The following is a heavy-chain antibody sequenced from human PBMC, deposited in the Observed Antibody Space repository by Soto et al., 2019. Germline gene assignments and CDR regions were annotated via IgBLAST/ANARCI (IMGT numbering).Heavy chain of an antibody. Sequence: QVQLVQSGAEVKKPGSSVKVSCKASGGTFSSYAISWVRQAPGQGLEWMGGIIPIFGTANYAQKFQGRVTITADESTSTASRELSSLRSEDTAVYYCARRRWLLSPWGGYYYYGMDVWGQGTTVTVSS. V-gene: IGHV1-69*12. J-gene: IGHJ6*02. CDR2: IIPIFGTA. D-gene: IGHD5-18*01. CDR3: ARRRWLLSPWGGYYYYGMDV. CDR1: GGTFSSYA.